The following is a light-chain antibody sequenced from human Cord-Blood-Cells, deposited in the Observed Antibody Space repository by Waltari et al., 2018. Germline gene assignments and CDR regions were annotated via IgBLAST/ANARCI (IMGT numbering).Light chain of an antibody. J-gene: IGLJ1*01. CDR2: QDS. CDR3: QAWDSSTYV. V-gene: IGLV3-1*01. Sequence: SYELTQPPSVSVSPGQTASITCSGDKLGDKYACWYQQKPGQSPVLVSYQDSKRPSGIPGRFSGSNSGNTATLTISGTQAMDEADYYCQAWDSSTYVFGTGTKVTVL. CDR1: KLGDKY.